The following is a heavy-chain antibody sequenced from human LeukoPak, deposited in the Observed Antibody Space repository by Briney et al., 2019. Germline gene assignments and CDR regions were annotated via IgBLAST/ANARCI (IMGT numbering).Heavy chain of an antibody. CDR2: INPSGGST. J-gene: IGHJ4*02. V-gene: IGHV1-46*01. CDR1: VYTFTSYY. D-gene: IGHD5-18*01. Sequence: ASVKVSCKASVYTFTSYYMHWVRQAPGQGLEWMGIINPSGGSTSYAQKFQGRVTMTRDTSTSTVYMELSSLRSEDTAVYYCARDRKDTAMVSPRYYFDYWGQGTLVTASS. CDR3: ARDRKDTAMVSPRYYFDY.